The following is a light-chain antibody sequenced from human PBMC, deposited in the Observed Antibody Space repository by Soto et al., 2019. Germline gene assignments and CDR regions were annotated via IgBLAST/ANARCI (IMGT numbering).Light chain of an antibody. CDR2: EVS. Sequence: QSFLTQPASVSGSPGQSVTISCTGTSSDVGRYNRVSWYQQPPGTAPKLMIYEVSNRPSGVPDRFSGSKSGNTASLTISGLQAEDEADYYCSLYIGSTTFVFGTGTKVTVL. V-gene: IGLV2-18*01. J-gene: IGLJ1*01. CDR3: SLYIGSTTFV. CDR1: SSDVGRYNR.